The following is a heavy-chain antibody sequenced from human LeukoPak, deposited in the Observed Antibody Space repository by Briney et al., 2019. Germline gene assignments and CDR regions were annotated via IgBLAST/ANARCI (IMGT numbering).Heavy chain of an antibody. CDR2: IDPNSGGT. Sequence: ASVKVSRKASGYTFTGYYMHWVRQSPGQGLEWMGWIDPNSGGTNYAQKFQGRVTMTRDTSISTAYMELSRLRSDDTAVYYCARGVVVVPAATASTGDYWGQGTLVTVSS. D-gene: IGHD2-2*01. CDR1: GYTFTGYY. V-gene: IGHV1-2*02. J-gene: IGHJ4*02. CDR3: ARGVVVVPAATASTGDY.